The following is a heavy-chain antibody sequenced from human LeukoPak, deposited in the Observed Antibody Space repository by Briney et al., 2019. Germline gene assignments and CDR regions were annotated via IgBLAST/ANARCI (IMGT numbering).Heavy chain of an antibody. CDR1: GGSISSGGNY. Sequence: ASETLSLTCTVSGGSISSGGNYWTWIRQNPGKGLEWIGYINYSGNTYYNPSLKSRVTISVDTSKNQFSLKLSSVTAADTAVYYCARGLGYSSSWYGVNWFDPWGQGTLVTVSS. V-gene: IGHV4-31*03. CDR2: INYSGNT. J-gene: IGHJ5*02. D-gene: IGHD6-13*01. CDR3: ARGLGYSSSWYGVNWFDP.